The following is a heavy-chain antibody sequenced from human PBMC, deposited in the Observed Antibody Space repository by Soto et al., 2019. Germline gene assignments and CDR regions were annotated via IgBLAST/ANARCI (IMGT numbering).Heavy chain of an antibody. Sequence: GGSLRLSCTASGFTFGDYAMSWFRQAPGKGQEWVGFIRSKAYGGTTEYAASVKGRFTISRDDSKSIAYLQMNSLKTEDTAVYYCTRSPPYYYDSSGHYYFDYWGQGTLVTVSS. CDR2: IRSKAYGGTT. CDR1: GFTFGDYA. V-gene: IGHV3-49*03. CDR3: TRSPPYYYDSSGHYYFDY. J-gene: IGHJ4*02. D-gene: IGHD3-22*01.